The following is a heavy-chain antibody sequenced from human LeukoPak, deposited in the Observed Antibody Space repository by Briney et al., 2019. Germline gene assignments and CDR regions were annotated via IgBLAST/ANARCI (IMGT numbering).Heavy chain of an antibody. J-gene: IGHJ4*02. Sequence: GRSLRLSCAASGFTFSSYDMYWVRQAPGKGPEWVAVIWYDGSNKYYADSVKGRFTISRDNSKNTLYLQMNSLRAEDTAVYYCAKFYDILTSYFDYWGQGTLVTVSS. D-gene: IGHD3-9*01. CDR2: IWYDGSNK. CDR1: GFTFSSYD. CDR3: AKFYDILTSYFDY. V-gene: IGHV3-33*07.